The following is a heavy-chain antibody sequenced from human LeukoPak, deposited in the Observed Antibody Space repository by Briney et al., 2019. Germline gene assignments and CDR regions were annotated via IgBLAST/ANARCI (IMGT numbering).Heavy chain of an antibody. Sequence: PGGSLRLSCAASGFTFSNAWMSWVRHAPGKGLEWVGRIKSKTDGGTTDYAAPVKGRFTISRDDSKNTLYLQMNSLKTEDTAVYYCTRKQTLAVAGTDYWGQGTLVTVSS. J-gene: IGHJ4*02. D-gene: IGHD6-19*01. CDR1: GFTFSNAW. CDR3: TRKQTLAVAGTDY. CDR2: IKSKTDGGTT. V-gene: IGHV3-15*01.